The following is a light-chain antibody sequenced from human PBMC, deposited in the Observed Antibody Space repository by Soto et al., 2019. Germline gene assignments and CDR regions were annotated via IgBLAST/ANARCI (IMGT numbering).Light chain of an antibody. CDR2: DAS. V-gene: IGKV3-11*01. Sequence: TQSPSTLSGPVVDIVTITCRALQSVSSDLAWYQQKPGQAPRLLIYDASNRATGIPARFSGSGSGTDFTLIISSLEPEDSAVYYCQQRSNWPPVFTFGQGTRLEIK. CDR3: QQRSNWPPVFT. CDR1: QSVSSD. J-gene: IGKJ5*01.